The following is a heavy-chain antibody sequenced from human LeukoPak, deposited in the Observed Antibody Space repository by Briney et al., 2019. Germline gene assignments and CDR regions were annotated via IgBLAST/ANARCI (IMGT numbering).Heavy chain of an antibody. D-gene: IGHD6-13*01. CDR1: GGSISSYY. V-gene: IGHV4-59*01. CDR3: ARVPESRGYSSSWYGAPSGFDY. Sequence: PSETLSLTCTVSGGSISSYYWSWIRQPPGKGLEWIGYIYYSGSTNYNPSLKSRVTISVDTSKNQFSLKLSSVTAADTAVYYCARVPESRGYSSSWYGAPSGFDYWGRGNLVTVSS. CDR2: IYYSGST. J-gene: IGHJ4*02.